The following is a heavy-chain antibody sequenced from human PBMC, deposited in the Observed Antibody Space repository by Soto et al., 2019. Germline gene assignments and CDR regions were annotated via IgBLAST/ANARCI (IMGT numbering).Heavy chain of an antibody. CDR2: ISYDGSNK. CDR3: AKDTRWGGYCSGGSCYSGAAMDY. CDR1: GFTFSRYG. D-gene: IGHD2-15*01. V-gene: IGHV3-30*18. Sequence: QVQLVESGGGVVQPGRSLRLSCAASGFTFSRYGMHWVRQAPGKGLEWVAVISYDGSNKYYADSVKGRFTISRDNSKNTLYLQRNSLRAKDTAVYYWAKDTRWGGYCSGGSCYSGAAMDYWGQGTLVTVSS. J-gene: IGHJ4*02.